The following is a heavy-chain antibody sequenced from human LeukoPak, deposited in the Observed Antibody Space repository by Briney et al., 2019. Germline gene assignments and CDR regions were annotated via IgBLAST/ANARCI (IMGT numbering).Heavy chain of an antibody. V-gene: IGHV1-46*01. D-gene: IGHD2-21*02. J-gene: IGHJ6*02. CDR3: ARVKMTAPGNYYGMDV. Sequence: ASVKVSCKASGYSFTTYYIHWVRRAPGQGLEWMGIINPSGGTTSYAQIFQGRVTVTRDTSTSTVYMEVSSLRFDDTAVYYCARVKMTAPGNYYGMDVWGQGTTVTVS. CDR1: GYSFTTYY. CDR2: INPSGGTT.